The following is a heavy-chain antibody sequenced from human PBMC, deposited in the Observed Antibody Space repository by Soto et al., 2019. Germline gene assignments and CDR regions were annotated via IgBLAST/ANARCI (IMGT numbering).Heavy chain of an antibody. CDR2: VSPYNGHT. J-gene: IGHJ3*02. CDR3: AREGEMATIDFDI. CDR1: GYSFTSYG. Sequence: RASVKVSCKTSGYSFTSYGISWVRQAPGQGLEWMGWVSPYNGHTNYAQKYEGRVAMTADTSTSTAYMELRSLRSDDTAVYYCAREGEMATIDFDIWGQGTTVTVSS. V-gene: IGHV1-18*01. D-gene: IGHD5-12*01.